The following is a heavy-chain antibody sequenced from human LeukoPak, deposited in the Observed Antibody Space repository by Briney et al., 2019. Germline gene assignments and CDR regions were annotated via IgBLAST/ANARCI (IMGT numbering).Heavy chain of an antibody. J-gene: IGHJ4*02. D-gene: IGHD7-27*01. V-gene: IGHV3-30-3*01. CDR3: ARPLTTGESRGYFDY. Sequence: GRSLRLPCAASGFTFNNFAMHWVRQAPGKGLEWVAVISYDGSNKYCADSVKGRFTISRDNSKNTLYLQMNSLRAEDTAVYYCARPLTTGESRGYFDYWGQGTLVTASS. CDR2: ISYDGSNK. CDR1: GFTFNNFA.